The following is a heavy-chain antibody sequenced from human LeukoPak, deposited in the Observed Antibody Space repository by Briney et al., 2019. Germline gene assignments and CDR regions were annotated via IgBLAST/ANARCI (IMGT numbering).Heavy chain of an antibody. CDR1: GYTFTSYY. D-gene: IGHD6-19*01. J-gene: IGHJ4*02. CDR2: INPSGGST. Sequence: GASVKVSCKASGYTFTSYYMHWVRQAPGQGLEWMGIINPSGGSTSYAQKFQGRVTMTRDTSTSTAYMELSSLRPEDTAVYYCARDSSGWLEYWGQGTLVTVSS. CDR3: ARDSSGWLEY. V-gene: IGHV1-46*01.